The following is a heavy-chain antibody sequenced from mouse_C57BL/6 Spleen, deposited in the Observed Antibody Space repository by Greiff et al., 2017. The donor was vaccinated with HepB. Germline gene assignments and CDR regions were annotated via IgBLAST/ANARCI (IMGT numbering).Heavy chain of an antibody. D-gene: IGHD1-1*01. CDR2: IYPGGGYT. V-gene: IGHV1-63*01. CDR3: ARRGIFYYYGSSCWYFDV. Sequence: VQLQQSGAELVRPGTSVKMSCKASGYTFTNYWIGWAKQRPGHGLEWIGDIYPGGGYTNYNEKFKGKATLTADKSSSPAYIQFSSLTSEDSAIYSCARRGIFYYYGSSCWYFDVWGTGTTVTVSS. CDR1: GYTFTNYW. J-gene: IGHJ1*03.